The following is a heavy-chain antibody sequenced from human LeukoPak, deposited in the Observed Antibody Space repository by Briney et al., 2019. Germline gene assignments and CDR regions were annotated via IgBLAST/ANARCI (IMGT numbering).Heavy chain of an antibody. V-gene: IGHV1-69*13. Sequence: SVKVSCKASGGTFSSYAISWVRQAPGQGLEWMGGIIPIFGTANYAQKFQGGVTITADESTSTAYMELSSLRSEDTAVYYCARVADYDILTGYPRGYFDYWGQGTLVTVSS. CDR1: GGTFSSYA. CDR2: IIPIFGTA. D-gene: IGHD3-9*01. J-gene: IGHJ4*02. CDR3: ARVADYDILTGYPRGYFDY.